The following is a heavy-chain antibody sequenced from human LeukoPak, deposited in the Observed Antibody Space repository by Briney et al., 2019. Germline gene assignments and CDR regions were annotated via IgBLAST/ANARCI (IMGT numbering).Heavy chain of an antibody. Sequence: SETLSLTCAVYGGSFSGYYWSWLRQPPGKGLEWIGEINHSESTNYNPSLKSRVTISVDTSKNQFSLKLSSVTAADTAVYYCARVRGMTTVMNFDYWGQGTLVTVSS. CDR2: INHSEST. D-gene: IGHD4-17*01. J-gene: IGHJ4*02. CDR3: ARVRGMTTVMNFDY. V-gene: IGHV4-34*01. CDR1: GGSFSGYY.